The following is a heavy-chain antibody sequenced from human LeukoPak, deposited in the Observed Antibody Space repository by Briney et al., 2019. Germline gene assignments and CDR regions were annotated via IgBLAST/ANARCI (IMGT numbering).Heavy chain of an antibody. CDR2: IKSKTDGGTT. CDR3: TTGGYCSSTSCYYYYGMDV. Sequence: GGSFRLSCEASGFTFSNAWMSWVRQAPGKGLEWVGRIKSKTDGGTTDYAAPVKGRFTISRDDSKNTLYLQMNSLKTEDTAVYYCTTGGYCSSTSCYYYYGMDVWGRGTTVTVSS. J-gene: IGHJ6*02. V-gene: IGHV3-15*01. D-gene: IGHD2-2*01. CDR1: GFTFSNAW.